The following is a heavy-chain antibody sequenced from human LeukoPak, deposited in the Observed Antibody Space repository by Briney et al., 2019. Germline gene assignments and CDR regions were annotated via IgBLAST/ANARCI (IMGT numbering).Heavy chain of an antibody. CDR3: ARAELLWCGEFDP. V-gene: IGHV1-8*01. CDR2: MNPNSGNT. Sequence: ASVKVSCKASGYTFTSYDINWVRQATGQGLEWMGWMNPNSGNTGYAQKFQGRVTMTRNTSISTAYMELSSLRSEDTAVYYCARAELLWCGEFDPWGQGTLVTVSS. D-gene: IGHD3-10*01. CDR1: GYTFTSYD. J-gene: IGHJ5*02.